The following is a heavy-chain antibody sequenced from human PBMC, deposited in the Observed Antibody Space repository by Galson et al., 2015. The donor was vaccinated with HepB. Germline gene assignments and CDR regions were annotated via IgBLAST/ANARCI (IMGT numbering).Heavy chain of an antibody. CDR1: GFISSMYW. CDR2: ISSSSSYI. J-gene: IGHJ6*02. D-gene: IGHD5-18*01. V-gene: IGHV3-21*01. CDR3: ARDLRRPRDTWIQLWVLYGVDV. Sequence: YLRLSCAASGFISSMYWMNWVRQAPGKGLEWVSSISSSSSYIYYADSVKGRFTISRDNAKNSLYLQMNSLRAEDTAVYYCARDLRRPRDTWIQLWVLYGVDVWGQGTTVTVSS.